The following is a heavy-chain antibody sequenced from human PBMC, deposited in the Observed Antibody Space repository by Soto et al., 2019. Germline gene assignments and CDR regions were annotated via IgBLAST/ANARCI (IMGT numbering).Heavy chain of an antibody. CDR2: IIPIFGAA. Sequence: ASVKVSCKASGGTFTSYAFIWVRQAPGQGLEWMGGIIPIFGAANYAQKFQGRVTITADASTTTAYMELSSLRSEGTAVYYCATVLGGLPRAFDIWGQGTMVTVSS. V-gene: IGHV1-69*13. CDR3: ATVLGGLPRAFDI. CDR1: GGTFTSYA. J-gene: IGHJ3*02. D-gene: IGHD3-3*01.